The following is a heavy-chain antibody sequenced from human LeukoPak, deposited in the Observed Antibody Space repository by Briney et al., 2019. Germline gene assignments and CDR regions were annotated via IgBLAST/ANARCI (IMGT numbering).Heavy chain of an antibody. J-gene: IGHJ4*02. CDR3: ASGYCSGGSCLVFDY. CDR2: IYTSGST. Sequence: SETLSLTCTVSGGSISSYYWSWIRQPAAKGLEWIGRIYTSGSTNYNPSLKSRVTMSVDTSKNQFSLKLSSVTAADTAVYYCASGYCSGGSCLVFDYWGQGTLVTVSS. D-gene: IGHD2-15*01. CDR1: GGSISSYY. V-gene: IGHV4-4*07.